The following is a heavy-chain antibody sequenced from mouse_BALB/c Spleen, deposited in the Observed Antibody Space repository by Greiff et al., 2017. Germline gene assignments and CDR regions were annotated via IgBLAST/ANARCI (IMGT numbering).Heavy chain of an antibody. CDR3: ATGFYFDY. CDR2: INPSTGYT. CDR1: GYTFTSYW. V-gene: IGHV1-7*01. Sequence: VQLQQSGAELAKPGASVKMSCKASGYTFTSYWMHWVKQRPGQGLEWIGYINPSTGYTENNQKFKDKATLTADKSSSTAYMQLSSLTSEDSAVYYCATGFYFDYWGQGTTLTVSS. J-gene: IGHJ2*01.